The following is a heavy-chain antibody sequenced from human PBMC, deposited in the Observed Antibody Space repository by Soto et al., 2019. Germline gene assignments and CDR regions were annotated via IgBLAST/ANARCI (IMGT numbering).Heavy chain of an antibody. CDR3: VRGKFWFDP. CDR2: MNSNTGNI. Sequence: ASVKVSCKASGYTFTSYEINWVRQATGQGLEWMGWMNSNTGNIGYAQKFQGRVTMTRNTSISTAYMELSSLRSEDTAVYYCVRGKFWFDPWGQGNVVTVYS. CDR1: GYTFTSYE. J-gene: IGHJ5*02. V-gene: IGHV1-8*01.